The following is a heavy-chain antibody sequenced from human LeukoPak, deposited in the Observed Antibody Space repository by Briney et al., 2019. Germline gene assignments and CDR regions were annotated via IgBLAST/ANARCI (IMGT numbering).Heavy chain of an antibody. D-gene: IGHD3-10*01. V-gene: IGHV3-21*01. J-gene: IGHJ3*02. CDR1: GFTFNSYT. CDR3: ARMVRGVIAQTGGWAFDI. Sequence: GGSLRLSCAASGFTFNSYTLNWVRQAPGKGLEWVSSIDSSSSYIYYADSVKGRFTISRDNAKNSLYLQMNSLRAEDTAVYYCARMVRGVIAQTGGWAFDIWGQGTMVTVSS. CDR2: IDSSSSYI.